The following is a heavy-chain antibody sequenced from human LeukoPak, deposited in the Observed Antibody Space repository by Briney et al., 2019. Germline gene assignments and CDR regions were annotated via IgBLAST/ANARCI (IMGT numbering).Heavy chain of an antibody. J-gene: IGHJ4*02. Sequence: PGGSLRLSCAASGFTFSSYGMHWVRQAPGKGLEWVSSISSSSSYIYYADSVKGRFTISRDNAKSSLYLQMNSLRAEDTAVYYCARVRYSGYEFDYWGQGTLVTVSS. CDR3: ARVRYSGYEFDY. CDR1: GFTFSSYG. CDR2: ISSSSSYI. V-gene: IGHV3-21*01. D-gene: IGHD5-12*01.